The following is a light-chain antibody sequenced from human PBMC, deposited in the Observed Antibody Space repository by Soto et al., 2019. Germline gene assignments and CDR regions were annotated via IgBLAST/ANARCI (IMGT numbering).Light chain of an antibody. CDR3: NSYASGNARV. V-gene: IGLV1-40*01. CDR1: SSNLGAGYD. J-gene: IGLJ1*01. Sequence: QSVLTQPPSVSGAPGQRVTISCTGNSSNLGAGYDVHWYQQLPGAAPKLVIFGNRNRPSGVPERFSGSKSGTSASLAITGLQAEDEADYYCNSYASGNARVFGTGTKLTVL. CDR2: GNR.